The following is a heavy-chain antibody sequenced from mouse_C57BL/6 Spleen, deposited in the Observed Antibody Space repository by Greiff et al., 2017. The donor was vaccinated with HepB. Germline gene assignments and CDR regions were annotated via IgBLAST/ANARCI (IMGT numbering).Heavy chain of an antibody. V-gene: IGHV1-61*01. J-gene: IGHJ1*03. CDR2: IYPSDSET. D-gene: IGHD1-1*01. CDR1: GYTFTSYW. CDR3: ARSPGSSRDWYFDV. Sequence: QVQLQQPGAELVRPGSSVKLSCKASGYTFTSYWMDWVKQRPGQGLEWIGNIYPSDSETHYNQKFKDKATLTVDTSSSTAYMQLSSLTSEDSAVYDCARSPGSSRDWYFDVWGTGTTVTVSS.